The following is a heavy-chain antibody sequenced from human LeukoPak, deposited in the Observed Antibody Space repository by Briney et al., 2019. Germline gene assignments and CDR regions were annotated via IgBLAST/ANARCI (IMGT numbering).Heavy chain of an antibody. CDR1: GFAFSNYA. CDR2: ISAGGHNS. Sequence: SGGSLRLSCAASGFAFSNYAMSWVRQVPGEGLEWVSVISAGGHNSYYADSVKGRFTISRDNSKDTVYLQMNSLRAGDTAIYYCAKDRTSWYYPFDSWGQGTLVTVSS. J-gene: IGHJ4*02. D-gene: IGHD2-2*01. V-gene: IGHV3-23*01. CDR3: AKDRTSWYYPFDS.